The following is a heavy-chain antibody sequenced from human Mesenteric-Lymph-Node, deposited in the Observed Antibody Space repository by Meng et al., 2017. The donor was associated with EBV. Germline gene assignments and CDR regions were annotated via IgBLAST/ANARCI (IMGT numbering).Heavy chain of an antibody. J-gene: IGHJ5*01. Sequence: LAEYGGACTQPGGSLSLSCAASGFTLNMYAMNGVRQPPGKGLEWVSVITESGGSTFYADSVKGRFTISRDNSKNTLYLQMNSLRVDDTAVYYCATKGQWPNWFQSWGQGTLVTVSS. CDR2: ITESGGST. V-gene: IGHV3-23*04. D-gene: IGHD6-19*01. CDR1: GFTLNMYA. CDR3: ATKGQWPNWFQS.